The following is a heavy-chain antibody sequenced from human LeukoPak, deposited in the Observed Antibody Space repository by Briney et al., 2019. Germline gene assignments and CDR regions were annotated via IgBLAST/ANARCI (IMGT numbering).Heavy chain of an antibody. CDR2: ISNSGST. D-gene: IGHD2-21*02. V-gene: IGHV4-61*01. CDR3: ARSVYGGDASYYFDY. J-gene: IGHJ4*02. CDR1: GGSVNRGTFF. Sequence: AETLSLTCAVSGGSVNRGTFFWTWIRKPPGKGLEWIGYISNSGSTNYHPSLKSRVTISVDTSKNQFSLKLSSVTAADTAVYYCARSVYGGDASYYFDYWGQGTLVTVSS.